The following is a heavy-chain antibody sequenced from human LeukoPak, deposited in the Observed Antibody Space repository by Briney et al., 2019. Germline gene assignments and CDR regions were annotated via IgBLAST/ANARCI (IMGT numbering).Heavy chain of an antibody. CDR1: GGSISSYY. CDR3: ARHIIAGTYYDFWSGYSGHYYYYGMDV. Sequence: SETLSLTCTVSGGSISSYYGSWIRQPPGKGLEWSGYIYYSGSTRYNPSLTSRVSISVDTPKKQLSLKLSSVTAADPDVHYCARHIIAGTYYDFWSGYSGHYYYYGMDVWGQGTTVTVSS. D-gene: IGHD3-3*01. J-gene: IGHJ6*02. CDR2: IYYSGST. V-gene: IGHV4-59*08.